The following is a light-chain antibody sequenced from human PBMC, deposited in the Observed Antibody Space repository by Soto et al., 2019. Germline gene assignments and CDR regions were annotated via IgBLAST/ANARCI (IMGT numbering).Light chain of an antibody. CDR3: QQYGSSRT. V-gene: IGKV3-20*01. J-gene: IGKJ1*01. CDR2: GAS. CDR1: QTISSGS. Sequence: EIVLTQSPGTLSLSPGEGATLSCRASQTISSGSLAWYQQKPGQPPRLLIYGASSRAAGIPDRFSGSGSGTDFSLTISRLEPEDFVVYYCQQYGSSRTFGQGTKVEV.